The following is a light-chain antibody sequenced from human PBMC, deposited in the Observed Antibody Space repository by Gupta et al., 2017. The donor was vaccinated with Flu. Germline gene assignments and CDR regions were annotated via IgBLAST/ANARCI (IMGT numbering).Light chain of an antibody. J-gene: IGLJ2*01. CDR3: CSYSGIATLL. CDR2: DVT. Sequence: SVLPQPRSVSGSPGQPVTISCTGTSSDVGGYNYVSWYQQHPGKAPKLVIYDVTERPSGVPDRFSASKSSNTASLTISGLQAEDEAYYYCCSYSGIATLLFGGGTKLTVL. CDR1: SSDVGGYNY. V-gene: IGLV2-11*01.